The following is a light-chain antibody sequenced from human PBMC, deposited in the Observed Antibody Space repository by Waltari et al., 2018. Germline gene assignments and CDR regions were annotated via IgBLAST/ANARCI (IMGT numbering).Light chain of an antibody. CDR1: TSDVGSYDL. CDR3: CSYAGRGTYV. Sequence: QSALTQPASVSGTPGQSITISCSGTTSDVGSYDLFSGYQQHPGEAPKLLICEVFKRPPDTSRRFSGAKSGSTASLTSSGLQPEDEADYYCCSYAGRGTYVFGSGTKVTVL. J-gene: IGLJ1*01. V-gene: IGLV2-23*02. CDR2: EVF.